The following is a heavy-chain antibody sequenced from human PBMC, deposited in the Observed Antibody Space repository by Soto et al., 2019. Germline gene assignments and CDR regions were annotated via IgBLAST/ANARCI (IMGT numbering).Heavy chain of an antibody. Sequence: ASVKVSCKASGYTFTSYGISCVRQAPGQGLEWMGWISAYNGNTNYAQKLQGRVTMTTDTSTSTAYMELRSLRSDDTAVYYCARAGSASSGYYNNWFDPWGQGTLVTVSS. CDR3: ARAGSASSGYYNNWFDP. CDR1: GYTFTSYG. CDR2: ISAYNGNT. V-gene: IGHV1-18*04. J-gene: IGHJ5*02. D-gene: IGHD3-22*01.